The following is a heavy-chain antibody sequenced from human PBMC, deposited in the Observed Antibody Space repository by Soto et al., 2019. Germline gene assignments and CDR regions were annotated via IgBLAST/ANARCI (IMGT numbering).Heavy chain of an antibody. CDR1: GFTFRTYS. CDR3: ARDPHSLDY. J-gene: IGHJ4*02. Sequence: EVQLVESGGGLIQPGGSLRLSCAASGFTFRTYSMNWVRQTPGKGLEWVAYIRGDGGRFLHADSVKGRFTISRDNVNNSLFLQMNNLRVEDTAVYYCARDPHSLDYWGQGVLVTVSS. CDR2: IRGDGGRF. V-gene: IGHV3-48*01. D-gene: IGHD2-15*01.